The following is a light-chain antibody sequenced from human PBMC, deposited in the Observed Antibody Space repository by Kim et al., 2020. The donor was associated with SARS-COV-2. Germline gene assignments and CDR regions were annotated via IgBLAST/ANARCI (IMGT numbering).Light chain of an antibody. Sequence: GTPGQRGTISCSGSSSNSGSNTVNWYQQLPGTAPKLLIYSNNQRPSGVPDRFSGSKSGTSASLAISGLQSEDEADYYCEAWDDSLVFGGGTQLTVL. V-gene: IGLV1-44*01. CDR2: SNN. J-gene: IGLJ2*01. CDR3: EAWDDSLV. CDR1: SSNSGSNT.